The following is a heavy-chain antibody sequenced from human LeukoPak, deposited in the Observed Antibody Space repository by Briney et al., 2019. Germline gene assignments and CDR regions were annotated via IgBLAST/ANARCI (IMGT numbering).Heavy chain of an antibody. Sequence: PGGSLRLSCAASGFTVSSNYMSWVRQAPGKGPEWVSVIYSGGSTYYADSVKGRFTISRDNSKNTLYLQMNSLRAEDTAVYYCGSNYYGSGSYYIPRHYYYYYMDVWGKGTTVTVSS. CDR2: IYSGGST. CDR3: GSNYYGSGSYYIPRHYYYYYMDV. CDR1: GFTVSSNY. V-gene: IGHV3-53*01. D-gene: IGHD3-10*01. J-gene: IGHJ6*03.